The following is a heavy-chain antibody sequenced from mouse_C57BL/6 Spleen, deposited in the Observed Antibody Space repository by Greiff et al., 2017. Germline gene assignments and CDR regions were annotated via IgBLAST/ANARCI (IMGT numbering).Heavy chain of an antibody. D-gene: IGHD2-5*01. Sequence: EVQVVESGGDLVKPGGSLKLSCAASGFTFSSYGMSWVRQTPDKRLEWVATISSGGSYTYYPDSVKGRFTISRDNAKNTLYLQMSSLKSEDTAMYYCARPHVYYSKGGFAYWGQGTLVTVSA. V-gene: IGHV5-6*01. CDR2: ISSGGSYT. J-gene: IGHJ3*01. CDR3: ARPHVYYSKGGFAY. CDR1: GFTFSSYG.